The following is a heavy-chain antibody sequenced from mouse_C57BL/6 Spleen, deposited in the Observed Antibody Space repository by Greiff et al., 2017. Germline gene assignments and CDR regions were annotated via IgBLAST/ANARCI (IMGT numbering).Heavy chain of an antibody. CDR1: GFTFSDYG. V-gene: IGHV5-17*01. J-gene: IGHJ1*03. Sequence: EVQLVESGGGLVKPGGSLKLSCAASGFTFSDYGMHWVRQAPEKGLEWVAYISSGSSTIYYADTVKGRFTISRDNAKNTLFLQMTSLRSEDTAMYYCARTDARYFDVWGTGTTVTVSS. CDR2: ISSGSSTI. CDR3: ARTDARYFDV.